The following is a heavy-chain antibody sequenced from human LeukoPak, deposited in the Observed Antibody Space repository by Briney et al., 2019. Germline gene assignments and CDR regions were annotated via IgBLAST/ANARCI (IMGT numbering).Heavy chain of an antibody. J-gene: IGHJ4*02. CDR2: INHSGST. V-gene: IGHV4-34*01. Sequence: PSETLSLTCAVYGGSFSGYYWSWIRQPPGKGLEWIGEINHSGSTNYNPSLKSRVTISVDTSKNQFSLKLSSVTAADTAVYYRARHLSAYYDKKGYFDYWGQGTLVTVSS. CDR3: ARHLSAYYDKKGYFDY. CDR1: GGSFSGYY. D-gene: IGHD3-22*01.